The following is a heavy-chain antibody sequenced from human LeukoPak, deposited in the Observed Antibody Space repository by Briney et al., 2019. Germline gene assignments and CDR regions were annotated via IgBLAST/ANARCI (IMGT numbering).Heavy chain of an antibody. D-gene: IGHD4-17*01. CDR3: ASVTVTAAYFQH. V-gene: IGHV3-23*01. Sequence: GGSLRLSCVASGFTFRSYAMTWVRQAPGKGLEWVSAISGSGGSTYYADSVKGRFTISRDNSKNTLYLQMNSLRAEDTAVYYCASVTVTAAYFQHWGQGTLVTVSS. J-gene: IGHJ1*01. CDR1: GFTFRSYA. CDR2: ISGSGGST.